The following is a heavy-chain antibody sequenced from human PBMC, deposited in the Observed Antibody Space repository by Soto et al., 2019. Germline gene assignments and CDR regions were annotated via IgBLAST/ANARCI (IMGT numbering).Heavy chain of an antibody. D-gene: IGHD6-13*01. Sequence: GASVKVSCKFCGYTLYVLSIHGVLQAPGKGLEWMGGFDPEDGQTIYAQKFQGRVTLTEDTSTDTAYMELSSLRFEDMAVYFCATAGDSSNRFFDYWGQGTLVTVSS. CDR3: ATAGDSSNRFFDY. CDR2: FDPEDGQT. CDR1: GYTLYVLS. V-gene: IGHV1-24*01. J-gene: IGHJ4*02.